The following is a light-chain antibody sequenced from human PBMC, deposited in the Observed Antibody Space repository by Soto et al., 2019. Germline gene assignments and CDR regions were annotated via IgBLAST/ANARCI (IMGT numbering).Light chain of an antibody. CDR2: DAS. CDR3: QQYERPPFA. V-gene: IGKV3-20*01. J-gene: IGKJ2*01. Sequence: EIVLTQSPGTLSLSPGDRATLSCRASQRVSNSYLAWYQQKPGQAPRLLIYDASIRAAGVPDRVTGGGSGTDFTLTINALEPEDFALYFCQQYERPPFAFGQGTRLEI. CDR1: QRVSNSY.